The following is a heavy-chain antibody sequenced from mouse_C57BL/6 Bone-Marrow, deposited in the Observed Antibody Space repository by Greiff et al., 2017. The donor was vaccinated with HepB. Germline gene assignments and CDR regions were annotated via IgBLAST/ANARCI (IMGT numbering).Heavy chain of an antibody. Sequence: EVKLMESGGGLVQPGGSLKLSCAASGFTFSDYGMAWVRQAPRKGPEWVAFISNLAYSIYYADTVTGRFTISRENAKNTLYLEMSSLRSEDTAMYYCARGGLMAYWGQGTLVTVSA. J-gene: IGHJ3*01. D-gene: IGHD3-3*01. V-gene: IGHV5-15*01. CDR1: GFTFSDYG. CDR2: ISNLAYSI. CDR3: ARGGLMAY.